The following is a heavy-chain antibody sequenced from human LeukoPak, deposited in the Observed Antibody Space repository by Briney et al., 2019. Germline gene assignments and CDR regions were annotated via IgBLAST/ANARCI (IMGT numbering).Heavy chain of an antibody. V-gene: IGHV4-39*01. J-gene: IGHJ5*02. CDR3: ARRPRIPAAPPNWFDP. Sequence: SETLSLTCTVSGGSISSSSYYWGWIRQPPGKGLEWIGSIYYSGSTYYNPSLKSRVTISVDTSKNQFSLKLSSVTAADTAVYYCARRPRIPAAPPNWFDPWGQGTLVTVSS. CDR2: IYYSGST. CDR1: GGSISSSSYY. D-gene: IGHD2-2*01.